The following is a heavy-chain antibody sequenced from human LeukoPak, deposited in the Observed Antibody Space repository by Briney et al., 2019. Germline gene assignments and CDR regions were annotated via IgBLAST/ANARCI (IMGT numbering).Heavy chain of an antibody. V-gene: IGHV3-48*01. CDR1: EFTFSTYS. CDR2: ISTTSSAI. CDR3: ARDRISRNWFDP. J-gene: IGHJ5*02. Sequence: GGTLRLSCAASEFTFSTYSMNWVRQAPGKGLEWISYISTTSSAIYYADSVKGRFTISRDNAKSSLYLQMTSLRAEDTAVYYCARDRISRNWFDPWGQGTLVTVSS.